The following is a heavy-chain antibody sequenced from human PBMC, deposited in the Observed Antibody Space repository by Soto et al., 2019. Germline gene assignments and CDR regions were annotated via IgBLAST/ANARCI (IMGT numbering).Heavy chain of an antibody. J-gene: IGHJ4*02. CDR3: ARGIQLWGGYFDY. D-gene: IGHD5-18*01. CDR1: GGTFRSYA. CDR2: IIPSFGTA. Sequence: QVQLVQSGAEVKKPGSSVKVSCRSSGGTFRSYAIRWVRQAPGQGLEWMGGIIPSFGTANYAQKFQGRVTLTADESTSTAYMELSSLRSEDTAVYYCARGIQLWGGYFDYWGQGTLVTVSS. V-gene: IGHV1-69*12.